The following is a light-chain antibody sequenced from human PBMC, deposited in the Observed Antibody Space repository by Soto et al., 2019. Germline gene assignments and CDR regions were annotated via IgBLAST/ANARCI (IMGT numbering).Light chain of an antibody. CDR1: QSVSSN. CDR3: QQYGSSPLVT. J-gene: IGKJ3*01. Sequence: EIVMTQSPATLSVSPGERATLSCRASQSVSSNLAWYQQKPGQAPTLLIYGASARATGIPARFSGSGSGTEFTLTISSLQSEDFAVYYCQQYGSSPLVTFGPGTKVISN. CDR2: GAS. V-gene: IGKV3-15*01.